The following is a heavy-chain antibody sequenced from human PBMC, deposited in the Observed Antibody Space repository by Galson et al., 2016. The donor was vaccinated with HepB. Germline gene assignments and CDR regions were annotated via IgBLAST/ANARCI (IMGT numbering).Heavy chain of an antibody. D-gene: IGHD3-3*01. J-gene: IGHJ4*02. Sequence: SLRLSCAASTFTFGDYGIHWVRQAPGKGLEWVAFISYHGRNEYYAVSVKGRFTLSRDNYRNTLYLQMNSLGAEDTAMYSCAKDDFWSGYSRSGLDYWGQGTLVTVFS. V-gene: IGHV3-30*18. CDR2: ISYHGRNE. CDR1: TFTFGDYG. CDR3: AKDDFWSGYSRSGLDY.